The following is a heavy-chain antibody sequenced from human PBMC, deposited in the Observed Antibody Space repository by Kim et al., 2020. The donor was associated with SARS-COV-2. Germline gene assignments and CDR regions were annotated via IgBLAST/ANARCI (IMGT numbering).Heavy chain of an antibody. CDR1: GYNFSTYS. Sequence: ASVKVSCKASGYNFSTYSFHWVRQAPGQGLDWMGWINADTGYTRASARFQDRVTITRDTPATTVFMELTNLKSEDTAVYYCATQRGFQLVFDYWGQGSLVTVSS. V-gene: IGHV1-3*01. D-gene: IGHD1-1*01. J-gene: IGHJ4*02. CDR2: INADTGYT. CDR3: ATQRGFQLVFDY.